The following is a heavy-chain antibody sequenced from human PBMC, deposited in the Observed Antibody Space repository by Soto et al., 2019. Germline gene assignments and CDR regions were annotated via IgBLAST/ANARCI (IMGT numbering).Heavy chain of an antibody. CDR3: ARDTLYDSSGYYYVGYNWFDP. D-gene: IGHD3-22*01. Sequence: GGSLKLSCAASGFTVSSNYMSWVRQAPGKGLEWVSVIYSCGSTYYADSVKGRFTISRDNSRNTLYLQMNSLRAEDTAVYYCARDTLYDSSGYYYVGYNWFDPWGQGTLVTVSS. CDR1: GFTVSSNY. CDR2: IYSCGST. J-gene: IGHJ5*02. V-gene: IGHV3-66*03.